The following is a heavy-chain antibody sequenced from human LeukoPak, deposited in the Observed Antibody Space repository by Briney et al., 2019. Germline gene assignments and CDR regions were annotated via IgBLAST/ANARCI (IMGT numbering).Heavy chain of an antibody. CDR2: INAGNGNT. D-gene: IGHD1-26*01. CDR1: GYTFTSYA. J-gene: IGHJ6*02. CDR3: ARDELAGRYYYYYGMDV. V-gene: IGHV1-3*01. Sequence: ASVKVSCKASGYTFTSYAMHWVRQAPGQRLEWMGWINAGNGNTKYSQKFQGRVTITRDTSASTAYMELSSLRSEDTAVYYCARDELAGRYYYYYGMDVWGQGTTVTVSS.